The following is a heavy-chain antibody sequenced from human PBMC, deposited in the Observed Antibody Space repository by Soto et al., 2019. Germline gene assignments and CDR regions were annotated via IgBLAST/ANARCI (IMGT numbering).Heavy chain of an antibody. D-gene: IGHD3-10*01. CDR3: ARVPASGPTYYYYYGMDV. V-gene: IGHV3-74*03. CDR2: INTDGSVA. Sequence: PGGSLRLSCAASGLTFRSYWMHWVRQAPGKGLVWVSRINTDGSVAMYVDSVKGRFTISRDNAKNTLYLHMNSLRAEDTAVYYCARVPASGPTYYYYYGMDVWGQGTTVTVSS. J-gene: IGHJ6*02. CDR1: GLTFRSYW.